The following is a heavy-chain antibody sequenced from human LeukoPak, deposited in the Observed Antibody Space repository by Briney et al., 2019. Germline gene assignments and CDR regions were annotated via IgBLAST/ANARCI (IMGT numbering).Heavy chain of an antibody. CDR3: ARVAPYYDFWSGYLAAYFDY. CDR1: GGSISSGDYY. CDR2: IYYSGST. D-gene: IGHD3-3*01. J-gene: IGHJ4*02. V-gene: IGHV4-30-4*02. Sequence: SETLSLTCTVSGGSISSGDYYWSWIRQPPGKGLEWIGYIYYSGSTYYNPSLKSRVTISVDTSKNQFSLKLSSVTAADTAVYYCARVAPYYDFWSGYLAAYFDYWGQGTLVTVSS.